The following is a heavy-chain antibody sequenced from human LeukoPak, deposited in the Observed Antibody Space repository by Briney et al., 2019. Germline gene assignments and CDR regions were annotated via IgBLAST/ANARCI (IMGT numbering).Heavy chain of an antibody. V-gene: IGHV4-31*03. CDR2: IYYSGST. CDR1: GGSISSGGYY. J-gene: IGHJ5*02. Sequence: SQTLSLTCTVSGGSISSGGYYWSWIRQHPGKGLEWIGYIYYSGSTYYNPSLKSRVTISVDTSKNQFSLKLSSVTAADTAVYYCARDGRPHGWFDPWGQGTLSPSPQ. CDR3: ARDGRPHGWFDP.